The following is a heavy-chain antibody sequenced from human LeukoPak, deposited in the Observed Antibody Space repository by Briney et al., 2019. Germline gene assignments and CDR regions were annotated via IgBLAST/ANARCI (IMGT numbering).Heavy chain of an antibody. V-gene: IGHV3-73*01. D-gene: IGHD4-17*01. CDR1: GFTFSGSA. J-gene: IGHJ4*02. Sequence: GGSLRLSCAASGFTFSGSAMHWVRQASGKGLEWVGRIRSKANSYATAYAASVKGRFTISRDDSKNTAYLQMNSLRAEDTAVYYCAREIMYGDYSFDYWGQGTLVTVSS. CDR2: IRSKANSYAT. CDR3: AREIMYGDYSFDY.